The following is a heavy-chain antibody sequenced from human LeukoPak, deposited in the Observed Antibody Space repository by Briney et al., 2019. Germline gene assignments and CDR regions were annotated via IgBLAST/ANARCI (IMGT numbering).Heavy chain of an antibody. CDR3: AKNRQWLVLLDFDY. Sequence: GGSLRLSCAASGFTFSSYGMHWVRQAPGKGLEWVSAISGSGGSTYYADSVKGRFTISRDNSKNTLYLQMNSLRAEDTAVYYCAKNRQWLVLLDFDYWGQGTLVTVSS. CDR1: GFTFSSYG. J-gene: IGHJ4*02. V-gene: IGHV3-23*01. CDR2: ISGSGGST. D-gene: IGHD6-19*01.